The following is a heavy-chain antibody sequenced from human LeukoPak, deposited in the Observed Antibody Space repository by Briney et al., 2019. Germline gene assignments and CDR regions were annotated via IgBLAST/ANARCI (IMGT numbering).Heavy chain of an antibody. Sequence: GGSLRLSCAASGFTFSSYGMHWVRQAPGKGLEWVAFIRYDGSNKYYADSVKGRFTISRDNSKNTLYLQMNSLRAEDTALYYCAKTGSWGSSNYYFDYWGQGTLVTASS. J-gene: IGHJ4*02. V-gene: IGHV3-30*02. D-gene: IGHD2-15*01. CDR1: GFTFSSYG. CDR3: AKTGSWGSSNYYFDY. CDR2: IRYDGSNK.